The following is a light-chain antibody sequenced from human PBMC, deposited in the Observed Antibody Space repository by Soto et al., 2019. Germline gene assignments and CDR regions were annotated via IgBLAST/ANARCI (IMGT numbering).Light chain of an antibody. Sequence: QSALTQPACVSGSPGQSITISCTGTSSDVGGYNYVSWYQQHPGKAPKVMIYDVSYRPSGVSNRFSGSKSGNTASLTISGLQVEDEADYYCSSYTSSSTLVVFGGGTKLTVL. V-gene: IGLV2-14*03. J-gene: IGLJ2*01. CDR1: SSDVGGYNY. CDR3: SSYTSSSTLVV. CDR2: DVS.